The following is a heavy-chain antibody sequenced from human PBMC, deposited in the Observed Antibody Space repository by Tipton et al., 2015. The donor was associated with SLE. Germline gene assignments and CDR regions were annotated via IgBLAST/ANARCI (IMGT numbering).Heavy chain of an antibody. Sequence: TLSLTCSVSGGSISSSPYFWGWIRQTPGKGLEWIGTVCYTGTTYYSPSLKSRVTISVDTSKNHFSLLLSAVTAADTAVYYCAGHPQLAYFDPWGPGTLVTVSS. CDR2: VCYTGTT. CDR1: GGSISSSPYF. V-gene: IGHV4-39*07. J-gene: IGHJ4*02. CDR3: AGHPQLAYFDP. D-gene: IGHD3-9*01.